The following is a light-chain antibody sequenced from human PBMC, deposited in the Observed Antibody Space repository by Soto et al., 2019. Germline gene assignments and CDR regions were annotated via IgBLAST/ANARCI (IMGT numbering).Light chain of an antibody. CDR2: RES. Sequence: EIVLTQSPDTLSLSPGERATLSCRASQSVSSALLAWYQQKPGQAPRLLIYRESTRATGIPDRFTGSGSGTDFTLTISRLEPEDFAVYYCQQYESSPLTFGGGTKVEIK. J-gene: IGKJ4*01. CDR1: QSVSSAL. CDR3: QQYESSPLT. V-gene: IGKV3-20*01.